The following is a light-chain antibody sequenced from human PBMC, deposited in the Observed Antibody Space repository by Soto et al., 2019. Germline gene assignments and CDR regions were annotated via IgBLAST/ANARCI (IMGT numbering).Light chain of an antibody. J-gene: IGKJ4*01. CDR1: QGINNY. Sequence: DIQMTQSPSSLSASVGDRVTIACRASQGINNYLAWYQQKPGEAPNLLIHAASTLHSGVPSRFSGSESGTDFTLNISSLQPEDVATYYCQKYDSAPLTFGGGTKVQI. CDR3: QKYDSAPLT. V-gene: IGKV1-27*01. CDR2: AAS.